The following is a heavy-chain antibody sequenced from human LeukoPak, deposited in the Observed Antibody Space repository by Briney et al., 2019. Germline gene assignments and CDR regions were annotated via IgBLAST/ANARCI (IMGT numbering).Heavy chain of an antibody. CDR3: ARNPRGYSSSAFDY. D-gene: IGHD6-6*01. V-gene: IGHV4-34*01. J-gene: IGHJ4*02. CDR1: GGSFSGYY. CDR2: INHSGST. Sequence: PSETLSLTCAVYGGSFSGYYWSWIRQPPGKGLEWIGEINHSGSTNYNPSLKSRVTISVDTSKNQFSLKLSSVTAADTAVYYCARNPRGYSSSAFDYWGQGTLVTVSS.